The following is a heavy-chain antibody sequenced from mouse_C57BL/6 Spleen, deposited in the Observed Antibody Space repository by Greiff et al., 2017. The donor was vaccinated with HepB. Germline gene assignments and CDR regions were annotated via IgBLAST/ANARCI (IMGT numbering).Heavy chain of an antibody. CDR3: ARWGKGYFDY. CDR1: GYTFTSYW. CDR2: IYPSDSET. V-gene: IGHV1-61*01. J-gene: IGHJ2*01. D-gene: IGHD2-1*01. Sequence: QVQLQQPGAELVRPGSSVKLSCKASGYTFTSYWMDWVKQRPGQGLEWIGNIYPSDSETHYNQKFKDKATLTVDKSSSTAYMQLSSLTSEDSAVYYCARWGKGYFDYWGKGTTLTVSS.